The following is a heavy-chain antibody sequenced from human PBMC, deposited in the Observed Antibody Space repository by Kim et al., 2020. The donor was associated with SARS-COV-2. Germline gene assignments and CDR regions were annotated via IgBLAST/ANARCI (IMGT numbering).Heavy chain of an antibody. Sequence: GGSLRLSCAASGFTFSSYGIHWVRQAPGKGLEWVAVISSDGSNKYYADSVKGRFTISRDNSKNTLYLQMNSLRAEDTAVYYCAKDATDYGDYPPVGPFDYWGQGTLVTVSS. J-gene: IGHJ4*02. D-gene: IGHD4-17*01. CDR1: GFTFSSYG. CDR3: AKDATDYGDYPPVGPFDY. CDR2: ISSDGSNK. V-gene: IGHV3-30*18.